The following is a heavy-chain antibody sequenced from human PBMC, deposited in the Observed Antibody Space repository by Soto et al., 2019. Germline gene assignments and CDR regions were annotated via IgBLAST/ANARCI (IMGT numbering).Heavy chain of an antibody. V-gene: IGHV3-30*18. CDR3: AKAYITIFGGPIDY. CDR2: IAYDGSNK. J-gene: IGHJ4*02. CDR1: GFTYSSYA. Sequence: PGGSLRLSCVASGFTYSSYAMSWVRQAPGKGLEWVAVIAYDGSNKNYADSVKGRFTISRDNSKNTLYLQMNSLRAEDTAVYYCAKAYITIFGGPIDYWGQGTLVTVSS. D-gene: IGHD3-3*01.